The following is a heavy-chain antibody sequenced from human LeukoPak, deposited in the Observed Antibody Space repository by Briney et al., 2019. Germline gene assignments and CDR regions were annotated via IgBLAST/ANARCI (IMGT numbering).Heavy chain of an antibody. Sequence: SETLSLTCTVSGGSISSSSYYRGWIRQPPGKGLEWIGSIYYSGSTYYNPSLKSRVTISVDTSKNQFSLKLSSVTAADTAVYYCARLGIYYDSSGYYYWGQGTLVTVSS. V-gene: IGHV4-39*01. CDR2: IYYSGST. CDR1: GGSISSSSYY. J-gene: IGHJ4*02. CDR3: ARLGIYYDSSGYYY. D-gene: IGHD3-22*01.